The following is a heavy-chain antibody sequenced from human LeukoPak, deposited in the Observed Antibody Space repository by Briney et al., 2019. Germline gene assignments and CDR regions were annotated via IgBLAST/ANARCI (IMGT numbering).Heavy chain of an antibody. CDR2: ISYDGSNK. CDR1: GFTFSSYA. V-gene: IGHV3-30-3*01. CDR3: ARELRYSYGIAPYYGMDV. D-gene: IGHD5-18*01. J-gene: IGHJ6*02. Sequence: PGGSLRLSCAASGFTFSSYAMHWVRQAPGKGLEWVAVISYDGSNKYYADSVKGRFTISRDNSKNTLYLQMNSLRAEDTAVYYCARELRYSYGIAPYYGMDVWGQGTTVTVSS.